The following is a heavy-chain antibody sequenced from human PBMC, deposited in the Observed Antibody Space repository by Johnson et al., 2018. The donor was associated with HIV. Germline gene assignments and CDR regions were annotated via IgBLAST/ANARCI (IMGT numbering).Heavy chain of an antibody. Sequence: VQLVESGGGLVKPGGSLRLSCAASGFTFNNAWLSWVRQAPGKGLEWVGRIKSKSDGGTTDSAAPVQGRFPMSRDNSTSTLYLQMNSLNTEYTAVYYWTADRTFGEGGGGTKHAFDIWGQGTMVTVSS. D-gene: IGHD3-10*01. V-gene: IGHV3-15*01. CDR2: IKSKSDGGTT. CDR3: TADRTFGEGGGGTKHAFDI. J-gene: IGHJ3*02. CDR1: GFTFNNAW.